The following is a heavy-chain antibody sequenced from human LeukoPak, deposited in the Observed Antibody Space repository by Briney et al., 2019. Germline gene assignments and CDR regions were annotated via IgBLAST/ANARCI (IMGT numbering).Heavy chain of an antibody. CDR1: GFAFTTYG. CDR3: AKDGNWARFED. CDR2: ITSRSTT. Sequence: GGSLRLSCSASGFAFTTYGMNWVRQAPGKGLEWVSGITSRSTTYYADSVKGRFTISRDNSKNMVWLQINSPTAEDTATYYCAKDGNWARFEDWGQGTLVTVSS. V-gene: IGHV3-23*01. D-gene: IGHD7-27*01. J-gene: IGHJ4*02.